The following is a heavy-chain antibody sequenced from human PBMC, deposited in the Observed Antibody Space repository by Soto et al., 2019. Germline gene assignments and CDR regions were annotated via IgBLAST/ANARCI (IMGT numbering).Heavy chain of an antibody. V-gene: IGHV3-21*01. CDR1: GFTFSNAW. CDR3: ARGLYCTSTTCYGFDA. D-gene: IGHD2-2*01. J-gene: IGHJ3*01. CDR2: ISSSSTYI. Sequence: PGGSLRLSCAASGFTFSNAWMSWVRQAPGKGLEWVSSISSSSTYIFYADSVKGRFTISRDNAKNSLYLQMNSLRAEDTAVYYCARGLYCTSTTCYGFDAWGQGTMVTVSS.